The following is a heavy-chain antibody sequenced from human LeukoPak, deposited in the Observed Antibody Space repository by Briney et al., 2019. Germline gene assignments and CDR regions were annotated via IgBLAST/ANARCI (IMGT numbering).Heavy chain of an antibody. V-gene: IGHV4-61*08. CDR3: ARFAYCGGHCWYYFDY. CDR2: IYYSGST. D-gene: IGHD2-21*02. J-gene: IGHJ4*02. Sequence: KASETLSLTCTVSGGSIGSGGYYWSWIRQHPGKGLEWIGYIYYSGSTNYNPSLKSRVTISVDTSKNQFSLKLNSVTPADTAVYYYARFAYCGGHCWYYFDYWGQGSLVTVSS. CDR1: GGSIGSGGYY.